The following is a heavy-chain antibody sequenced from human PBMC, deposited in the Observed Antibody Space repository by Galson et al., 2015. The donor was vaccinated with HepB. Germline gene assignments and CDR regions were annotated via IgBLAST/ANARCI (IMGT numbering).Heavy chain of an antibody. Sequence: SETRSLTCTVSGGSISGSYWSWIRQSPGKGLEWIGFMYYTGSTNYNPSFKSRVSISVDTSKNQFSLKLSSVTAADTAVYYCARDSDFGGNGGGFLEYWGQGALVTVSS. D-gene: IGHD4-23*01. J-gene: IGHJ4*02. CDR2: MYYTGST. CDR3: ARDSDFGGNGGGFLEY. CDR1: GGSISGSY. V-gene: IGHV4-59*13.